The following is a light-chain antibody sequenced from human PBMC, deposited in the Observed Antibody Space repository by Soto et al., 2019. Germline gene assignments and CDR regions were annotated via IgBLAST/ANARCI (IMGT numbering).Light chain of an antibody. V-gene: IGKV3-15*01. Sequence: EIVMTQAPATLSVSPGERATLSCRASQSFSSNLAWYQQKPGQAPRLLIYGASTMATGIPATFSGSGSGTEFTLTISSLQSEDFAVYYCQQYNNWPLMYTFGQGTKLEIK. CDR2: GAS. J-gene: IGKJ2*01. CDR3: QQYNNWPLMYT. CDR1: QSFSSN.